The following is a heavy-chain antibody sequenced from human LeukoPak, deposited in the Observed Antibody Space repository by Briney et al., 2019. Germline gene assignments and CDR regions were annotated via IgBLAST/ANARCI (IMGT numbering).Heavy chain of an antibody. Sequence: SETLSLTCAVHGGSFSGYHWNWIRQSPGKGLEWIGEINDRRRTNYNPSLKSRVTLLVDTSKKQFSLKLSSVTAADTGVYYCARDPTTVVTLPFYFDFWGQGTLVTVSS. CDR2: INDRRRT. V-gene: IGHV4-34*01. CDR3: ARDPTTVVTLPFYFDF. J-gene: IGHJ4*02. D-gene: IGHD4-23*01. CDR1: GGSFSGYH.